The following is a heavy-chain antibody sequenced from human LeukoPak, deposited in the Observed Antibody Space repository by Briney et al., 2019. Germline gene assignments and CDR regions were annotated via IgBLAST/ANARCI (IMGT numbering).Heavy chain of an antibody. D-gene: IGHD6-19*01. CDR3: AKDGAVYSSGWYSDY. Sequence: GGSLRLSCAASGFTFTSYSMNWVRQAPGKGLEWVAVISYDGSNKYYVDSVKGRFTISRDNSKNTLYLQMNSLRAEDTAVYYCAKDGAVYSSGWYSDYWGQGTLVTVSS. J-gene: IGHJ4*02. CDR2: ISYDGSNK. CDR1: GFTFTSYS. V-gene: IGHV3-30*18.